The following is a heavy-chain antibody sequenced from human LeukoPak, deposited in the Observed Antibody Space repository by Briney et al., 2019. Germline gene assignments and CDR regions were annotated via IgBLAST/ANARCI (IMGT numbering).Heavy chain of an antibody. CDR1: GDSVSGNSAA. CDR3: AREPLTAVNSEVYFDY. V-gene: IGHV6-1*01. Sequence: SQTLSLTCALSGDSVSGNSAAWHWIRQSPSRGLEWLGRTYYRSKWYYDYAVTVKSRITINPDTSKNQFSLQLNSVTPEDTAVYYCAREPLTAVNSEVYFDYWGQGTLVTVSS. J-gene: IGHJ4*02. D-gene: IGHD6-19*01. CDR2: TYYRSKWYY.